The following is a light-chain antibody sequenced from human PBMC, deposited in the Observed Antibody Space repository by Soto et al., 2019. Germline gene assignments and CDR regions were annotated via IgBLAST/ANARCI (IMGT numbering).Light chain of an antibody. V-gene: IGLV1-51*01. J-gene: IGLJ2*01. CDR2: DNN. Sequence: QSVLTQPPSVCAAPGQKVTISCSGSSSNIGNNYVSWYQQLPGTAPTLLIFDNNKRPSGIPDRFSGSKSGTSATLGITGLQTGDEADYYCGTWDSSLSTVIFGGGTKLTVL. CDR1: SSNIGNNY. CDR3: GTWDSSLSTVI.